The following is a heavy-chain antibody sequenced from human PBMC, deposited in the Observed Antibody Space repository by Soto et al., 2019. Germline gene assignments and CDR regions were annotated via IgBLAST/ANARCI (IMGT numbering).Heavy chain of an antibody. V-gene: IGHV1-18*01. CDR1: GYTFTSYG. Sequence: QVQLVQSGAEVKKPGASVKVSCKASGYTFTSYGISWVRQAPGQGLERMGWISAYNGNTNDAQKHQGRVTMTTDTSTSTAYMELRSLRSDDTAVYYCASYVLLRLGESNRPYGMEVWGQGTTVTVSS. CDR3: ASYVLLRLGESNRPYGMEV. CDR2: ISAYNGNT. D-gene: IGHD3-10*01. J-gene: IGHJ6*02.